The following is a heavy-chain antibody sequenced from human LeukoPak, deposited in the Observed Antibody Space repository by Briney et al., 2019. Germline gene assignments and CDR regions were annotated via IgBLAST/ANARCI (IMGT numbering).Heavy chain of an antibody. V-gene: IGHV3-23*01. CDR2: ISGSGGST. CDR3: ARETGENAFDI. J-gene: IGHJ3*02. D-gene: IGHD7-27*01. Sequence: PGGSLRLSCAASGFTFSSYAIIWVRQAPGKGLEWVSTISGSGGSTSYADSVKGRFTISRDNAKNSLYLQMNSLRAEDTAVYYCARETGENAFDIWGQGTMVTVSS. CDR1: GFTFSSYA.